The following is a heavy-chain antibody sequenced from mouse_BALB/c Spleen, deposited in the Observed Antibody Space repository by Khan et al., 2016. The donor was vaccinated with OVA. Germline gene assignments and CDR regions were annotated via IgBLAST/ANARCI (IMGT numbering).Heavy chain of an antibody. CDR2: INTYTGEP. CDR1: GYTFTNYG. Sequence: QIQLVQSGPELKKPGETVKISCKASGYTFTNYGMNWVKQAPGKGLEWMGWINTYTGEPTYVDDFKGRFAFSLETSASTAYLQIKNHKDEDTATYFCARPPYFSYVMVYWGQGTSVTVSS. J-gene: IGHJ4*01. D-gene: IGHD2-10*01. CDR3: ARPPYFSYVMVY. V-gene: IGHV9-3-1*01.